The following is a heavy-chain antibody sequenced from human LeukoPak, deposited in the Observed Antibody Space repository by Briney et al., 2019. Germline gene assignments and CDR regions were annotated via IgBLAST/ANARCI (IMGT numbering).Heavy chain of an antibody. V-gene: IGHV3-48*01. CDR2: ISSSSSTI. CDR3: ASTPSRGAFDI. J-gene: IGHJ3*02. CDR1: GLTFSSYS. Sequence: PGGSLRLSCAASGLTFSSYSMNWLRQAPGTGLEWVSYISSSSSTIYYADSVKGRFTISRDNAKNSLYLQMNSLRAEDTAVYYCASTPSRGAFDIWGQGTMVTVSS.